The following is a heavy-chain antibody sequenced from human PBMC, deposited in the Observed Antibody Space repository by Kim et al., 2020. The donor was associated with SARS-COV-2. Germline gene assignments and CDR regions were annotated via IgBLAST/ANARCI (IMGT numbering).Heavy chain of an antibody. CDR1: GYTFTSYY. D-gene: IGHD6-13*01. J-gene: IGHJ5*02. V-gene: IGHV1-46*01. CDR3: ARAKYSSSWYSRWFDP. CDR2: INPSGGRT. Sequence: DSVKVSCKASGYTFTSYYLHWVRQAPGQGLEWMGVINPSGGRTSYAQKFQGRVTMTRDTSTSTVYMEMSSLRSEDTAVYYCARAKYSSSWYSRWFDPWGQGTLVTVSS.